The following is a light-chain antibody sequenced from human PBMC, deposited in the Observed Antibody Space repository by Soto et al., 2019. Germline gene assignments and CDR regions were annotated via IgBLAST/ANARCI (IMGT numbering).Light chain of an antibody. Sequence: EIVLTQSPGTLSLSPGERATLSCGASQSVTSNYLAWYQQKPGQAPRLLIYGSSTRATGIPDRFTGSGSGTDFTLTINRLEPEDFAVYYCQKYDSLPLTFGPGTKVDIK. J-gene: IGKJ3*01. V-gene: IGKV3-20*01. CDR3: QKYDSLPLT. CDR1: QSVTSNY. CDR2: GSS.